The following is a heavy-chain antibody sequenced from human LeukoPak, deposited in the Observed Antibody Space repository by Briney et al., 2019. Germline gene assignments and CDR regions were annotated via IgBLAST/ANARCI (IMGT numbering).Heavy chain of an antibody. CDR2: INHSGST. J-gene: IGHJ6*03. CDR3: ARDYSLERYYYYYMDV. V-gene: IGHV4-34*01. D-gene: IGHD1-1*01. CDR1: GGSFSGYY. Sequence: SETLSLTCAVYGGSFSGYYWSWIRQPPGKGLEWIGEINHSGSTNYNPSLKSRVTISVDTSKNQFSLKLSSVTAADTAVYYCARDYSLERYYYYYMDVWGKGTTVTISS.